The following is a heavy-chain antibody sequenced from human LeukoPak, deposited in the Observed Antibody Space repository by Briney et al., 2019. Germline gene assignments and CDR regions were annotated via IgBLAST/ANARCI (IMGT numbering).Heavy chain of an antibody. D-gene: IGHD4-23*01. V-gene: IGHV3-23*01. CDR1: GFTFSSYA. Sequence: GGSLRLSCAASGFTFSSYAMSWVRQAPGKGLEWVSAISGSGGSTYYADSVKGRFTISRDNSKNTLYLQMNSLRAEDTAVYYCAKEGNYGGNYYYSGMDVWGQGTTVTVSS. CDR2: ISGSGGST. CDR3: AKEGNYGGNYYYSGMDV. J-gene: IGHJ6*02.